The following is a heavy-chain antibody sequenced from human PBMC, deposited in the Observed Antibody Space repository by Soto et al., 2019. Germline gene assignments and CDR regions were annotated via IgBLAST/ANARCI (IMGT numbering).Heavy chain of an antibody. CDR3: AGQTFTIAAASYGRSNWFDP. CDR2: IYFTGNT. V-gene: IGHV4-39*01. Sequence: LSLTCTASGGSITSSSHFWGWVRQPPGKGLEWIGTIYFTGNTYYTPSLKSRLTMSIDTSKNEFSLRLNSVTAADTAVYYCAGQTFTIAAASYGRSNWFDPWGPGTLVTVSS. D-gene: IGHD6-25*01. J-gene: IGHJ5*02. CDR1: GGSITSSSHF.